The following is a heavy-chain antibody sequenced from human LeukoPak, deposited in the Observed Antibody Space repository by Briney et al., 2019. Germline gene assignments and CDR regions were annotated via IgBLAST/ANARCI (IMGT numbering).Heavy chain of an antibody. Sequence: PGGSLRLSCATSGFTFTNYYMTWIRQAPGKGLEWVSYISSNGYTNYADSVKGRFTISRDNAKNSLYLQMNSLGAIDTAVYYCAIGKDASPSWGQGTLVIVSS. V-gene: IGHV3-11*06. CDR3: AIGKDASPS. CDR1: GFTFTNYY. D-gene: IGHD6-6*01. J-gene: IGHJ5*02. CDR2: ISSNGYT.